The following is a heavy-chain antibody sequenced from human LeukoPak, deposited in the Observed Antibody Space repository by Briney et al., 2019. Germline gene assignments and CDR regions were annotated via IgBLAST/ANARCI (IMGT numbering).Heavy chain of an antibody. CDR1: GGSFSGYY. D-gene: IGHD5-18*01. CDR2: INHSGST. CDR3: AGGRRYSYGRGSYFEY. V-gene: IGHV4-34*01. Sequence: SETLSLTCAVYGGSFSGYYWSWIRQPPGKGLEWIGEINHSGSTNYNPSLKSRVTISVDTSKNQFSLKLSSVTAADTAVYYCAGGRRYSYGRGSYFEYWGQGTLVTVSS. J-gene: IGHJ4*02.